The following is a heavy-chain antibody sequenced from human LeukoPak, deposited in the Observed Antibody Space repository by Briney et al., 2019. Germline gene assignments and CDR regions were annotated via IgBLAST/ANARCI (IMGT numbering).Heavy chain of an antibody. J-gene: IGHJ6*03. CDR3: ARDQSPYSSSYPYYYYYYMDV. CDR1: GGSISDYS. V-gene: IGHV4-59*01. D-gene: IGHD6-6*01. CDR2: IYYSGSA. Sequence: SETLSLTCTVSGGSISDYSWSWIRQPPGKGLEWIGNIYYSGSANHNPSLKSRVTISRDTSKNQFSLKLTSVTTADTAVYYCARDQSPYSSSYPYYYYYYMDVWGKGTTVTVSS.